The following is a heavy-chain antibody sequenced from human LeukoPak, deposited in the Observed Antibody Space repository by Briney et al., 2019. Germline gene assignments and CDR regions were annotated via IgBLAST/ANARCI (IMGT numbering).Heavy chain of an antibody. CDR3: AGAGSETQWRAFDF. CDR2: IGTAGDT. Sequence: LSGGSLRLSCAASGFTFSRYDMHWVRQATGKGLEWVSGIGTAGDTYYAGSVKGRFTISRENVKNSLYLQMNSLTAGDTAVYYCAGAGSETQWRAFDFWGQGALVTVFS. D-gene: IGHD6-19*01. V-gene: IGHV3-13*01. J-gene: IGHJ4*02. CDR1: GFTFSRYD.